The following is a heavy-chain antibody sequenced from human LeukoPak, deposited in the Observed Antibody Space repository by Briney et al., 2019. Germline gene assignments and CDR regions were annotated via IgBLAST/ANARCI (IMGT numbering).Heavy chain of an antibody. V-gene: IGHV4-4*07. Sequence: TSETLSLTCTVSGGSISSYYWSWIRQPAGKGLEWIGRIYTSGSTNYNPSLKSRVTMSVDTSKNQFSLKLSSVTAADTAVYYCARGPTYYGSGSYPAFDYWGQGTLVTVSS. CDR3: ARGPTYYGSGSYPAFDY. J-gene: IGHJ4*02. CDR1: GGSISSYY. CDR2: IYTSGST. D-gene: IGHD3-10*01.